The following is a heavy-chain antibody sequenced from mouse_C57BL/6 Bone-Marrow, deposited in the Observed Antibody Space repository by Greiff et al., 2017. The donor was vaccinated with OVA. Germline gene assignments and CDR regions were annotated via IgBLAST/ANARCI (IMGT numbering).Heavy chain of an antibody. J-gene: IGHJ3*01. CDR1: GYTFTSYW. Sequence: QVQLQQPGAELVKPGASVKMSCKASGYTFTSYWITWVKQRPGQGLEWIGDIYPGSGSTNYNAKFKSKATLTVDTSSSTAYMQISSLTSEDSAVYYLARRSYYDYDGWFSYWGQGTLGNVPA. CDR2: IYPGSGST. D-gene: IGHD2-4*01. V-gene: IGHV1-55*01. CDR3: ARRSYYDYDGWFSY.